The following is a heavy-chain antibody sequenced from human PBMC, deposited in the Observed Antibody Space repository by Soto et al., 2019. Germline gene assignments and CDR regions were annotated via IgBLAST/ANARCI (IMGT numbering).Heavy chain of an antibody. V-gene: IGHV6-1*01. Sequence: SQTLSLTCAISGDSVSSNSAAWNWIRQSPSRGLEWLGRTYYRSKWYNDYAVSVKSRITINPDTSKNQFSLQLNSVTPEDTAVYYCARDERRNPSDIVVVPAAKNYYYYGMDVWGQGTTVTVSS. D-gene: IGHD2-2*01. J-gene: IGHJ6*02. CDR3: ARDERRNPSDIVVVPAAKNYYYYGMDV. CDR2: TYYRSKWYN. CDR1: GDSVSSNSAA.